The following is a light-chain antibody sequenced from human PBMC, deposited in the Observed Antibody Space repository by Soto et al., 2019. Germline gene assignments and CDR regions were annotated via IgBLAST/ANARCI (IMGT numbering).Light chain of an antibody. V-gene: IGKV1-5*03. CDR1: QGISSW. CDR2: KAS. Sequence: DIQMTQSPSTLSASVGDRVTITCRASQGISSWLAWYQQKPGKAPKLLIYKASTLESGVPSNFSGSGSGTEFTLVISSLQPEDFATYYCQQYNSYPWTFGQGTKVDIK. J-gene: IGKJ1*01. CDR3: QQYNSYPWT.